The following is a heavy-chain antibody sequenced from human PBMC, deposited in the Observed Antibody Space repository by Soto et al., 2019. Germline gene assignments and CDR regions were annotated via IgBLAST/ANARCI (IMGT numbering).Heavy chain of an antibody. CDR2: INHSGST. J-gene: IGHJ3*02. D-gene: IGHD6-6*01. Sequence: SETLSLTCAVYGGSFSGYYWSGIRQPPGKGLEWIGEINHSGSTNYNPSLKSRVTISVDTSKNQFSLKLSSVTAADTAVYYCAREGGSSPRPDAFDSWGQGTMVTVSS. CDR3: AREGGSSPRPDAFDS. V-gene: IGHV4-34*01. CDR1: GGSFSGYY.